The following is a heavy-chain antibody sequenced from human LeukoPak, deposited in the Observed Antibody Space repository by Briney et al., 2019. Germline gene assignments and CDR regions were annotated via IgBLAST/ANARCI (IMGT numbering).Heavy chain of an antibody. CDR1: GFTFNSYS. D-gene: IGHD5-18*01. CDR3: AKDWATTWTAKYFDY. J-gene: IGHJ4*02. V-gene: IGHV3-48*01. Sequence: GGSLRLSCVASGFTFNSYSMNWVRQAPGKGLEWVSYISSDNKTIYYADSVKGRFTISRDNAKNSLYLQLNSLRAEDTAVYYCAKDWATTWTAKYFDYWGQGTLVTVSS. CDR2: ISSDNKTI.